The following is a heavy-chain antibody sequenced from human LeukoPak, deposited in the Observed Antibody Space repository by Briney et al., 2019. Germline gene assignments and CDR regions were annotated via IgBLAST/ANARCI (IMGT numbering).Heavy chain of an antibody. D-gene: IGHD3-22*01. CDR2: INDSGST. CDR3: ARHVLPYYYDSSGYYFDY. J-gene: IGHJ4*02. CDR1: GGSFSGYY. V-gene: IGHV4-34*01. Sequence: SETLSLTCAVYGGSFSGYYWSWIRQSPGKGLEWIGEINDSGSTNYNPSLKSRVTLSVDTSKNQFSLKLSSVTAADTAVYYCARHVLPYYYDSSGYYFDYWGQGTLVTVSS.